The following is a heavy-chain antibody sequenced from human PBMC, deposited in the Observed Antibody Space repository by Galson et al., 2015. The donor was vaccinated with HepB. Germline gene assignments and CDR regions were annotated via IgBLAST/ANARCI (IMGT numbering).Heavy chain of an antibody. J-gene: IGHJ6*02. CDR3: AREGGDTAMALPYYYYGMDV. D-gene: IGHD5-18*01. V-gene: IGHV3-7*03. Sequence: SLRLSCAASGFTFSSYWMSWVRQAPGKGLEWVANIKQDGSEKYYVDSVKGRFTISRDNAKNSLYLQMNSPRAEDTAVYYCAREGGDTAMALPYYYYGMDVWGQGTTVTVSS. CDR2: IKQDGSEK. CDR1: GFTFSSYW.